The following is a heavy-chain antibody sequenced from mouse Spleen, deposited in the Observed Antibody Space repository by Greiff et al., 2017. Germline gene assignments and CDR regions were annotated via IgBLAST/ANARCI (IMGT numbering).Heavy chain of an antibody. Sequence: VMLVESGAELAKPGASVKMSCKASGYTFTSYWMHWVKQRPGQGLEWIGYINPSTGYTEYNQKFKDKATLTADKSSSTAYMQLSSLTSEDSAVYYCARRGYGSSYQYYFDYWGQGTTLTVSS. J-gene: IGHJ2*01. CDR3: ARRGYGSSYQYYFDY. CDR2: INPSTGYT. CDR1: GYTFTSYW. V-gene: IGHV1-7*01. D-gene: IGHD1-1*01.